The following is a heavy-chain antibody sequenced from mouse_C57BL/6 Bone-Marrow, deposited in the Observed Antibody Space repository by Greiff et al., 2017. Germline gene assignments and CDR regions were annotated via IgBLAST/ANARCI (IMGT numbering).Heavy chain of an antibody. V-gene: IGHV1-72*01. CDR3: AREFGGYPSWFAY. CDR2: IDPNSGGT. D-gene: IGHD1-1*02. Sequence: QVQLQQPGAELVKPGASVKLSCKASGYTFTSYWMHWVKQRPGRGLEWIGRIDPNSGGTKYNEKFKSKATLTVDKPSSPAYMQLSSLTSEDSAVYYCAREFGGYPSWFAYWGQGTLVTVSA. J-gene: IGHJ3*01. CDR1: GYTFTSYW.